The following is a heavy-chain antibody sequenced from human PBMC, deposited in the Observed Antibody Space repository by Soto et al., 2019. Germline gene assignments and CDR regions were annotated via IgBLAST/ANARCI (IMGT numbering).Heavy chain of an antibody. CDR1: GGTFSSYA. D-gene: IGHD6-13*01. CDR2: IIPIFGTA. V-gene: IGHV1-69*13. CDR3: ARDPGIYSSSWYYYYGMDV. J-gene: IGHJ6*02. Sequence: SVKVSCKASGGTFSSYAISWVRQAPGQGLEWMGGIIPIFGTANYAQKFQGRVTITADGSTSTAYMELSSLRSEDTAVYYCARDPGIYSSSWYYYYGMDVWGQGTTVTVSS.